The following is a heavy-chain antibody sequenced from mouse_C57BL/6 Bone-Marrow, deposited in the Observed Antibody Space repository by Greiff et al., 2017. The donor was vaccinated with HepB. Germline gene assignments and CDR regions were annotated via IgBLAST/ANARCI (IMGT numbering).Heavy chain of an antibody. CDR2: IDPENGDT. Sequence: EVKLMESGAELVRPGASVKLSCTASGFNIKDDYMHWVKQRPEQGLEWIGWIDPENGDTEYASKFQGKATITADTSSNTAYLQLSSLTSEDTAVYYCTTITTVGMDYWGQGTSVTVSS. V-gene: IGHV14-4*01. D-gene: IGHD1-1*01. CDR3: TTITTVGMDY. CDR1: GFNIKDDY. J-gene: IGHJ4*01.